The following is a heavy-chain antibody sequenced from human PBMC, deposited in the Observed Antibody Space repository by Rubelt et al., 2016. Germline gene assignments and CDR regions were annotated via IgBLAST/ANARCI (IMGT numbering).Heavy chain of an antibody. Sequence: QVQLVESGGGVVQPGRSLRLSCAASGFTFSSYAMHWVRQAPGKGLEWVAVISYDGSNKYYADSVKGRLPYPERNSKKRVNMQMNGLRAEDTAVYYGARDDGSEWGLVPFDYWGQGTLVTVSS. CDR3: ARDDGSEWGLVPFDY. CDR2: ISYDGSNK. D-gene: IGHD1-26*01. V-gene: IGHV3-30*04. J-gene: IGHJ4*02. CDR1: GFTFSSYA.